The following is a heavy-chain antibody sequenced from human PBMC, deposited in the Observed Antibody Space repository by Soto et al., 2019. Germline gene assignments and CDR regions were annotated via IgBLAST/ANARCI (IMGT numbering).Heavy chain of an antibody. D-gene: IGHD1-26*01. V-gene: IGHV1-18*01. CDR1: GYTFNTYA. CDR3: ARGGASTGGMDV. CDR2: ISPYNGNT. J-gene: IGHJ6*02. Sequence: ASVKVACKASGYTFNTYAIHWVRQAPGQGLEWMGWISPYNGNTNYAQNLQGRVTMTTDTSTSTAYMELRSLTSDDTAVYYCARGGASTGGMDVWGQGTTVTVSS.